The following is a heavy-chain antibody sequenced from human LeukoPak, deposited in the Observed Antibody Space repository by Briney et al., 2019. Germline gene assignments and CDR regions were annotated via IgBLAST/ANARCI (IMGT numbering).Heavy chain of an antibody. CDR2: ISGSADNT. CDR1: GFTFSSYS. V-gene: IGHV3-23*01. D-gene: IGHD1-26*01. Sequence: PGGSLRLSCAASGFTFSSYSMNGVRQAPGKGLEWVSAISGSADNTYYVDSVKGRFTISRDNSRNTLYLQMNSLRAEDTAIYYCAKERESYFEFDLWGQGTLVTVSS. J-gene: IGHJ4*02. CDR3: AKERESYFEFDL.